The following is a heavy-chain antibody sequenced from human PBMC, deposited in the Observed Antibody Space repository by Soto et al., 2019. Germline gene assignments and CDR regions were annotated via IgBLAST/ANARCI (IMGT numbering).Heavy chain of an antibody. CDR3: TYSSCWDDAFDI. J-gene: IGHJ3*02. D-gene: IGHD6-19*01. CDR2: IKSKTDGGTT. CDR1: GFTFSNAW. V-gene: IGHV3-15*07. Sequence: EVQLVESGGGLVKPGGSLRLSCAASGFTFSNAWMNWVRQAPGKGLEWVGRIKSKTDGGTTDYAAPVKGRFTISRDDSKNTLYLQMNSLKTEDTAVYYCTYSSCWDDAFDIWGQGTMVTVSS.